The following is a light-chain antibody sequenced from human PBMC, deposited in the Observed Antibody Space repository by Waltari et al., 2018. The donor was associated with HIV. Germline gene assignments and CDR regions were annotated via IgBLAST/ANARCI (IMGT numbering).Light chain of an antibody. Sequence: DIQMAQSPSTLAASVGDRVNVTCRTSQSVGSYLAWYQRKPGKAPKLLIYQASSLETGVPSRFRGSGSGTYFTLTITGLQPDDFATYYCQQYHTYLTFGQGTDLE. CDR2: QAS. CDR1: QSVGSY. CDR3: QQYHTYLT. J-gene: IGKJ2*01. V-gene: IGKV1-5*03.